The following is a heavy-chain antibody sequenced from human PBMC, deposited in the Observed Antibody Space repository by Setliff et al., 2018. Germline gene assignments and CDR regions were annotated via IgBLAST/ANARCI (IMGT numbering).Heavy chain of an antibody. CDR1: GGSISSYY. Sequence: SETLSLTCTVSGGSISSYYWSWIRQPPGKGLEWIGYIYYSGSTNYNPSLKSRVTISVDTSKNSLDLQMDSLRGEDTAVYYCVRDRWKVMVNKGDDAFDLWGQGTMVTVSS. V-gene: IGHV4-59*12. CDR2: IYYSGST. CDR3: VRDRWKVMVNKGDDAFDL. D-gene: IGHD5-18*01. J-gene: IGHJ3*01.